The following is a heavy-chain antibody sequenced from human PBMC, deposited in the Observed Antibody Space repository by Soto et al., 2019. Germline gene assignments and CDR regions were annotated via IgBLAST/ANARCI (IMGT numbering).Heavy chain of an antibody. D-gene: IGHD3-22*01. CDR1: GFTFSLAW. CDR3: THSWTYYSDNSV. Sequence: EEQLVESGGGLVKPGGSLRLSCAGSGFTFSLAWMNWVRQAPGKGLEWVGRIKSEGSGGTTDYAAPVKGRFSISSDDSITTLSLQMNNLKIEDIAVYYCTHSWTYYSDNSVWGKGKMVTVSS. J-gene: IGHJ3*01. V-gene: IGHV3-15*07. CDR2: IKSEGSGGTT.